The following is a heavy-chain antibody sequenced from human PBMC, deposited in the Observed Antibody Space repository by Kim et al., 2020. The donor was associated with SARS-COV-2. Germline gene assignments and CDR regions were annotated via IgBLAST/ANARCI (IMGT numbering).Heavy chain of an antibody. CDR3: ARGPYYSDSSGHYFSIGFDI. CDR1: GGSFSGYY. CDR2: INRSGNT. D-gene: IGHD3-22*01. Sequence: SETLSLTCAVYGGSFSGYYWSWIRQPPGKGLEWIGEINRSGNTNFNPSLKSRVTISIDTSQSQFSLKLSSVTAADTAVYYCARGPYYSDSSGHYFSIGFDIWGQGTMVTVSP. V-gene: IGHV4-34*01. J-gene: IGHJ3*02.